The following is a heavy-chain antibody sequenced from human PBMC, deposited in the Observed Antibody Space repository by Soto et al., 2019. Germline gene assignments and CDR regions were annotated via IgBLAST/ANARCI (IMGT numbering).Heavy chain of an antibody. CDR2: MSHSGTP. D-gene: IGHD2-15*01. CDR1: GGSISSDDSS. V-gene: IGHV4-30-2*01. Sequence: QLQLQESGSGLVKPSQTLSLTCAVSGGSISSDDSSWSWIRQPPGKGLEWIGYMSHSGTPYYNPSLKRRRTITVERSNHHFSLKLRSVTDAGTAVYYCARYEGTGGIWSYNWFDPWGQGTLVTVSS. J-gene: IGHJ5*02. CDR3: ARYEGTGGIWSYNWFDP.